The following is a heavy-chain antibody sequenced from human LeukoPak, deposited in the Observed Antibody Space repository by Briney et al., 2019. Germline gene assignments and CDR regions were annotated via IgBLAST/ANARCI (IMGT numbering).Heavy chain of an antibody. CDR3: ASPGPYYSETSGYLVF. V-gene: IGHV4-59*01. CDR2: IYNSGSS. J-gene: IGHJ4*02. Sequence: SETLSLTCTVSGGSISSYYWSWIRQPPGKGLEWIGYIYNSGSSDYNPSLKSRATFSEDTSKNHFSLSLSAVTAADTAVYYCASPGPYYSETSGYLVFWGQGILVTVSS. D-gene: IGHD3-22*01. CDR1: GGSISSYY.